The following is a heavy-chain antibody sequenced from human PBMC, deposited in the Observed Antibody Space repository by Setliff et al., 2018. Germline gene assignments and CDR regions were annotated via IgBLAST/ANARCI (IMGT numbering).Heavy chain of an antibody. J-gene: IGHJ1*01. V-gene: IGHV4-34*01. D-gene: IGHD6-13*01. Sequence: SETLSLTCAVYGGSFSTYYWIWIRQPPGKGLEWIGEINHSGTTNYNPSLKSRATISVDTSKNQFSLNLSSVTAADTAVYYCARDQQQQLRATFQHWGQGTLVTVSS. CDR3: ARDQQQQLRATFQH. CDR2: INHSGTT. CDR1: GGSFSTYY.